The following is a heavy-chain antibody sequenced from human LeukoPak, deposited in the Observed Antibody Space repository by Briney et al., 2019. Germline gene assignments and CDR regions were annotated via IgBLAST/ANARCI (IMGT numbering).Heavy chain of an antibody. CDR2: IYYSGST. D-gene: IGHD1-26*01. J-gene: IGHJ4*02. CDR1: GGSISSYY. Sequence: SETLSLTCTVSGGSISSYYWSWIRQPPGKGLEWIGYIYYSGSTNYNPSFKSRVTISVDTSKNQFSLKLSSVTAADTAVYYCARSLGATRPLYYFDYWGQGTLVTVSS. CDR3: ARSLGATRPLYYFDY. V-gene: IGHV4-59*08.